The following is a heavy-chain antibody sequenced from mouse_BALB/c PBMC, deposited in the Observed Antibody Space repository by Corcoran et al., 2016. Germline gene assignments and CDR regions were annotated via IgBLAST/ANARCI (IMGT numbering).Heavy chain of an antibody. V-gene: IGHV14-3*02. CDR2: IDPANGNT. Sequence: EVQLQQTGAELVTPGASVKLSCTASGFNINDTYMHWVKQRPEQCLEWIGRIDPANGNTTYDPKFQGKATITADTSSNTAYLQLSSLTSEDTAVYYCAHKGGAYWGQGTLVTVSA. CDR1: GFNINDTY. CDR3: AHKGGAY. J-gene: IGHJ3*01. D-gene: IGHD6-1*01.